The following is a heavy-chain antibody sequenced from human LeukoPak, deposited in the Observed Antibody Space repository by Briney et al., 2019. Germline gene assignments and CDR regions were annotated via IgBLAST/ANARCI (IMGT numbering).Heavy chain of an antibody. CDR3: VRDLPRTSGP. D-gene: IGHD3-10*01. Sequence: PGGSLRLSCVASGFTFSTAWMHWARQTPGKGLVWVSHINGDGRRINYADDVKGRFTISRDNAKNTLYLQMNSLGVEDTAVYYCVRDLPRTSGPWGQGTLVTVSS. CDR1: GFTFSTAW. J-gene: IGHJ5*02. CDR2: INGDGRRI. V-gene: IGHV3-74*01.